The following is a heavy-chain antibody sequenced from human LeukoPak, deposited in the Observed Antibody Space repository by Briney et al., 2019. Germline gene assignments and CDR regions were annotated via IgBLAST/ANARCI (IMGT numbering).Heavy chain of an antibody. CDR3: ARDGWGLELLSDYNWFDP. D-gene: IGHD1-7*01. CDR2: ISYDGSNK. CDR1: GFTFSNYG. Sequence: GGSLRLSCAASGFTFSNYGMHWVRQAPGKGLEWVAVISYDGSNKYYADSVKGRFTISRDNSKNTLYLQMNSLRAEDTAVYYCARDGWGLELLSDYNWFDPWGQGTLVTVSS. J-gene: IGHJ5*02. V-gene: IGHV3-30*03.